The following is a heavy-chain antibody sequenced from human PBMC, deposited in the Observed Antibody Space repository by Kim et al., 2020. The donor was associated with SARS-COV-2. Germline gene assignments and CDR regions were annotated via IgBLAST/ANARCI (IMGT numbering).Heavy chain of an antibody. Sequence: SETLSLTCTVSGVSITSTNTYWGWIRQAPGKGLEWIGTIYDSGTTYYNPSLDGRVTIFADASKGHFSLRLTSVTAADTARYYCARQTDTIFGVPLSMDV. D-gene: IGHD3-10*02. CDR1: GVSITSTNTY. V-gene: IGHV4-39*01. CDR2: IYDSGTT. CDR3: ARQTDTIFGVPLSMDV. J-gene: IGHJ6*03.